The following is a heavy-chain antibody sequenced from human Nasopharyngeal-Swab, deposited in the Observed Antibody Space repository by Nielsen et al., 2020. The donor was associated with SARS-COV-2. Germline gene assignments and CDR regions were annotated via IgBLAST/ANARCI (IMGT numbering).Heavy chain of an antibody. D-gene: IGHD6-19*01. V-gene: IGHV3-21*04. CDR1: GFTFSSHS. CDR3: AKVSYTYSSGWYDY. J-gene: IGHJ4*02. CDR2: ISSSSSYI. Sequence: GGSLRLSCAASGFTFSSHSMNWVRQAPGKGLEWVSSISSSSSYIYYADSVKGRFTISRDNAKNSLYLQMNRLRAEDTAVYYCAKVSYTYSSGWYDYWGQGTLVTVSS.